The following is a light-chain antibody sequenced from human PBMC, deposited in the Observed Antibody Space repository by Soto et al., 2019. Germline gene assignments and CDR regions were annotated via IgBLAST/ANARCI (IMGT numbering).Light chain of an antibody. CDR1: QSVSSN. CDR2: AAS. V-gene: IGKV3-20*01. CDR3: QQYRSSPIT. J-gene: IGKJ5*01. Sequence: EIVLTQSPGTLSLSPRERATLSCRASQSVSSNLAWYQQKPGQAPRLLMYAASTRATGIPDRFSGSGSGTDFSLTISRLDPEDFAVYYCQQYRSSPITFGQGTRLEIK.